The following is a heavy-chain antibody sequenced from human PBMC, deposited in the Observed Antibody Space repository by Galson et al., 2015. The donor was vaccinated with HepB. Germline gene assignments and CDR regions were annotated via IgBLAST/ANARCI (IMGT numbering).Heavy chain of an antibody. CDR2: IYYSGST. CDR1: GITINDKY. Sequence: LRLSCAVSGITINDKYMSWIRQAPGKGLEWIGNIYYSGSTSYNPSLKSRVTMSVDTSKNQFSLKLSSVTAADTTVYYCARVLRYSFYMDVWGKGTTVTVSS. J-gene: IGHJ6*03. V-gene: IGHV4-59*04. D-gene: IGHD2-15*01. CDR3: ARVLRYSFYMDV.